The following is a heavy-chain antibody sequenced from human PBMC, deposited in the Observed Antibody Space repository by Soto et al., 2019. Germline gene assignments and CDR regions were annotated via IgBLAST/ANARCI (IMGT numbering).Heavy chain of an antibody. CDR2: INAGNGNT. V-gene: IGHV1-3*01. D-gene: IGHD1-26*01. CDR3: ASEGARGQYYYYYYGMDV. CDR1: GYTFTSYA. J-gene: IGHJ6*02. Sequence: GASVKVSCKASGYTFTSYAMHWVRQAPGQRLEWMGWINAGNGNTKYSQKFQGRVTITRDTSASTAYMELSSLRSEDTAVYYCASEGARGQYYYYYYGMDVWGQGTTVTVSS.